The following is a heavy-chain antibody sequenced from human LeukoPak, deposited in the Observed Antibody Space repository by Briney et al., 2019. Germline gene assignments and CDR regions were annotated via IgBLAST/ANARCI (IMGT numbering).Heavy chain of an antibody. Sequence: PGGSLRLSCAACGFTFSNAWMSWVRQAQGKGLEWVGRIKSKTEGGTTDYAAPVKGRFTISRDDSKNTLYLQMNSLKTEDTAVYYCTTMYYDFWSGYQYYFDYWGQGTLVTVSS. CDR2: IKSKTEGGTT. D-gene: IGHD3-3*01. J-gene: IGHJ4*02. V-gene: IGHV3-15*01. CDR3: TTMYYDFWSGYQYYFDY. CDR1: GFTFSNAW.